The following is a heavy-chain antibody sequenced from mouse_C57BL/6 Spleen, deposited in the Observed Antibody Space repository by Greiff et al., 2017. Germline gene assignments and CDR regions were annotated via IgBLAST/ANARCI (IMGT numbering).Heavy chain of an antibody. D-gene: IGHD2-3*01. CDR3: ARDSDGYYYFDY. CDR2: ISDGSSYT. CDR1: GFTFSSYA. J-gene: IGHJ2*01. Sequence: EVQVVESGGGLVKPGGSLKLSCAASGFTFSSYAMSWVRQTPEKRLEWVATISDGSSYTYYPDNVKGRFTISRDNAKNNLYLQMSHLKSEDTAMYCCARDSDGYYYFDYWGQGTTLTVSS. V-gene: IGHV5-4*01.